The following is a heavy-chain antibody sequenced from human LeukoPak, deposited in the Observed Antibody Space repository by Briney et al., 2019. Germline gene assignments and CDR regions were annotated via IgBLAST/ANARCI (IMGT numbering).Heavy chain of an antibody. J-gene: IGHJ5*02. CDR1: GFTFSNAW. CDR3: AKGPYSAVVNWFDP. D-gene: IGHD1-26*01. V-gene: IGHV3-30*18. CDR2: TSYDGGNK. Sequence: GSLRLSCAASGFTFSNAWMSWVRQAPGKGLEWVAFTSYDGGNKKYADSVKGRFTISRDNSKNTLSLQMNSLRVEDTAVYYCAKGPYSAVVNWFDPWGQGTLVTVSS.